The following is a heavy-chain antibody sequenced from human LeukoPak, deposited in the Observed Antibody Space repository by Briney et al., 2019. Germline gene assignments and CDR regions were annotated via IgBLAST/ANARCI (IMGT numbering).Heavy chain of an antibody. J-gene: IGHJ6*02. V-gene: IGHV3-23*01. CDR3: AKYQGFYYYYGMDV. D-gene: IGHD2-2*01. CDR1: GFTFSSYA. Sequence: GGSLRLSCAASGFTFSSYAMSWVRQAPGKGPEWVSAISGSGGSTYYADSVKGRFTISRDNSKNTLYLQMNSLRAEDTAVYYCAKYQGFYYYYGMDVWGQGTTVTVSS. CDR2: ISGSGGST.